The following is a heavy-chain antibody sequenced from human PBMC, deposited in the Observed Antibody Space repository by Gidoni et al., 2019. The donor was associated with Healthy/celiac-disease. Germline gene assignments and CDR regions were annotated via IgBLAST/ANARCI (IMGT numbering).Heavy chain of an antibody. Sequence: QVQLQESGPGLAKPSETLSLTCTVSGGSISSYYWSWIRQPPGKGLEWIGYIYYSGSTNYNPSLKSRVTISVDTSKNQFSLKLSSVTAADTAVYYCARDGARGSGWYYFDYWGQGTLVTVSS. CDR2: IYYSGST. V-gene: IGHV4-59*01. J-gene: IGHJ4*02. D-gene: IGHD6-19*01. CDR3: ARDGARGSGWYYFDY. CDR1: GGSISSYY.